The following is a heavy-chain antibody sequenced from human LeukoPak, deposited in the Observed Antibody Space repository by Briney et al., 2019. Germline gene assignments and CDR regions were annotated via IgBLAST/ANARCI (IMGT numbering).Heavy chain of an antibody. D-gene: IGHD2-2*01. V-gene: IGHV3-15*01. J-gene: IGHJ4*02. CDR2: IKSKTDGGTT. Sequence: GGSLRLSCAASGFTFSNAWMSWVCQAPGKGLEWVGRIKSKTDGGTTDYAAPVKGRFTISRDDSKNTLYLQMNSLKTEDTAVYYCTTDWHIVVVPAATTLHFDYWGQGTLVTVSS. CDR1: GFTFSNAW. CDR3: TTDWHIVVVPAATTLHFDY.